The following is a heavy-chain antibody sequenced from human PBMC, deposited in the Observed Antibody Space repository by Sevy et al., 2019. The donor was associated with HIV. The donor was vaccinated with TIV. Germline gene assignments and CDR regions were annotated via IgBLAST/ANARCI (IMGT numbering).Heavy chain of an antibody. CDR1: GGIFNTYA. V-gene: IGHV1-69*10. CDR3: SCASSNLVPLEF. J-gene: IGHJ4*02. D-gene: IGHD6-13*01. CDR2: VVPSMGKT. Sequence: ASVKVSCQASGGIFNTYAFNWVRQAPGQGLEWMGGVVPSMGKTNYAQKFQGRVTITTSGYMELTNLRSDDTAVYYCSCASSNLVPLEFWGQGTLVTVSS.